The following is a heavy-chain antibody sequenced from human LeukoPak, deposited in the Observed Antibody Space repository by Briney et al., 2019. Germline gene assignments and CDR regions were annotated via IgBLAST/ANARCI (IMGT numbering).Heavy chain of an antibody. D-gene: IGHD5-18*01. Sequence: PGGSLRLSCAASGFTFKDYAMHWVRQAPGKGLEWVSLISADGATTFYADSVKGRFSISRDNSKNSLYLQMNSLRTEDTAFYYCAKDIGERGYKDYWGQGTLVTVSS. J-gene: IGHJ4*02. CDR1: GFTFKDYA. CDR2: ISADGATT. CDR3: AKDIGERGYKDY. V-gene: IGHV3-43*02.